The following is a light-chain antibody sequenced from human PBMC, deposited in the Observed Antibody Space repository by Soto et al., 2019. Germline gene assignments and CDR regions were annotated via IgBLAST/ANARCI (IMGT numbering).Light chain of an antibody. Sequence: EIVMTQSPATLSVSPGERATLSCRASQSVSSNLAWYQQKLGQAPRLLIYGTSTRATGIPARFSGSGSGTEFTLTISGLQSEDFAVYFCQQYNNWLTFGGGTKVEIK. CDR3: QQYNNWLT. V-gene: IGKV3-15*01. J-gene: IGKJ4*01. CDR2: GTS. CDR1: QSVSSN.